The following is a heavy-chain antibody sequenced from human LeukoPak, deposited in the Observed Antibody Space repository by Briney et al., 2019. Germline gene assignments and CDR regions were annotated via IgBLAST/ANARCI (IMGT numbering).Heavy chain of an antibody. CDR3: AELGITMIGGV. Sequence: GGSLRLSCAASGFTFSSYGMHWVRQAPGKGLEWVAFISYDGSNKYYADSVKGRFTISRNNSKNTLYLQMNSLRAEDTAVYYCAELGITMIGGVWGKGTTVTISS. CDR2: ISYDGSNK. CDR1: GFTFSSYG. V-gene: IGHV3-30*18. D-gene: IGHD3-10*02. J-gene: IGHJ6*04.